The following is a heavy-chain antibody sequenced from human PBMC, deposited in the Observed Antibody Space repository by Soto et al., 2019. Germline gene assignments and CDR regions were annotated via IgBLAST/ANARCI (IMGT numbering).Heavy chain of an antibody. V-gene: IGHV1-58*01. CDR2: IAVGSGYT. CDR3: VADATAWQQMVPSDY. J-gene: IGHJ4*02. Sequence: SVKVSCKASGFTFTSSAFQWVRQARGQRLEWIGWIAVGSGYTNYAQRFQDRVTLTRDMSTATTYMELSRLTSEDTAIYYCVADATAWQQMVPSDYWGQGTLVTVSS. D-gene: IGHD2-8*01. CDR1: GFTFTSSA.